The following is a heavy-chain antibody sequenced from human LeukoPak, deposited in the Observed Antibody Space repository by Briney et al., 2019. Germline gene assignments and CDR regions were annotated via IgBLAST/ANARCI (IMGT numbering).Heavy chain of an antibody. CDR3: AAYMVRGVIRTGAYYGMDV. CDR2: ISYDGSNK. Sequence: GGSLRLSCAASGFIFSSYAMHWVRQAPGKGLEWVAVISYDGSNKYYADSVKGRFTISRDNSKNTLYLQMNSLRTEDTAVYYCAAYMVRGVIRTGAYYGMDVWGKGTTVTASS. D-gene: IGHD3-10*01. CDR1: GFIFSSYA. V-gene: IGHV3-30*04. J-gene: IGHJ6*04.